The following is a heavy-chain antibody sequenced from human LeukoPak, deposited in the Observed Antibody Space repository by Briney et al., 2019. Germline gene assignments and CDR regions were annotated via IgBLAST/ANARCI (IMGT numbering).Heavy chain of an antibody. CDR2: ISGSTTYI. CDR1: GFPFSNYF. Sequence: GGSLRLSCAASGFPFSNYFINWVRQAPGKGLEWISSISGSTTYIYYADSVKGRFTVSRDNAKNTMSLQMSSLRAEDTAVYFCARGEVMATITGLDYWGQGTLVTVSS. D-gene: IGHD5-24*01. V-gene: IGHV3-21*06. J-gene: IGHJ4*02. CDR3: ARGEVMATITGLDY.